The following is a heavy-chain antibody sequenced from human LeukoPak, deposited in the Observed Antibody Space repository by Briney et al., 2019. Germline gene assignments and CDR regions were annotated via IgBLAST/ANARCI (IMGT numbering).Heavy chain of an antibody. V-gene: IGHV3-7*01. CDR2: IKEDGNEK. CDR1: GFTFSNYW. Sequence: GGSLRLSCEVSGFTFSNYWMSWVRQAPGKGLEWVANIKEDGNEKYYVDSVKGRFTISRDNAKNSVCLQMNSLRVEDTAVYYCAGGQSVGYWGQGTLVTVSS. D-gene: IGHD4-23*01. J-gene: IGHJ4*02. CDR3: AGGQSVGY.